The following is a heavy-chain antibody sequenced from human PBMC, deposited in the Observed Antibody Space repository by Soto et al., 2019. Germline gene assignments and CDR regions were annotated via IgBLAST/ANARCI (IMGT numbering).Heavy chain of an antibody. CDR3: ARGYASSRRYLPLLDY. J-gene: IGHJ4*02. CDR1: SGSFSGYY. Sequence: QVQLQQWGAGLLKPSETLSLRCVVNSGSFSGYYWTWIRQTPGKGVEWIGEISHSGSTNYNPSLMRWVNMSADTSKKQFSLRLRSVTAADTALYLCARGYASSRRYLPLLDYWGQGTLVTVSS. V-gene: IGHV4-34*01. CDR2: ISHSGST. D-gene: IGHD3-16*02.